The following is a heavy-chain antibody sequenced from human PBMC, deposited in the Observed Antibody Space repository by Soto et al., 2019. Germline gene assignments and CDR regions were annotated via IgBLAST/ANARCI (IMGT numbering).Heavy chain of an antibody. CDR3: TRHTSSISSGSDY. D-gene: IGHD2-2*01. J-gene: IGHJ4*02. CDR2: IRSKANSYAT. V-gene: IGHV3-73*01. Sequence: HPGGSLRLSCAASGFTFSGSAMHWVRQASGKGLEWVGRIRSKANSYATAYAASVEGRFTISRDDSKNTAYLQMNSLKTEDTAVYYCTRHTSSISSGSDYWGQGTLVTVSS. CDR1: GFTFSGSA.